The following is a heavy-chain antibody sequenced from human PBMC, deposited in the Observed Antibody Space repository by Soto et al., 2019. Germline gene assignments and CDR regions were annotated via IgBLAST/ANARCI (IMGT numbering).Heavy chain of an antibody. CDR3: ARGGGAAAAY. CDR2: IYSDGST. V-gene: IGHV3-66*01. Sequence: EVQLVESGGGLVQPGVSLRLSCAASGFTVSGNYMNWVRQAPGKGLEWVSVIYSDGSTYYADSVKGSFTISSDSSKNRLYLQMNRLRAADTAVYYCARGGGAAAAYWGPGTLVTVSS. CDR1: GFTVSGNY. J-gene: IGHJ4*02. D-gene: IGHD6-13*01.